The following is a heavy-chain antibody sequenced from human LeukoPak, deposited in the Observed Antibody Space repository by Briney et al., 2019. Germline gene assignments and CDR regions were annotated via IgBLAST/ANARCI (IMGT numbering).Heavy chain of an antibody. J-gene: IGHJ6*03. D-gene: IGHD5-12*01. CDR1: GFTFSSYS. CDR3: AKDTTGGYDEYYYYYLDV. V-gene: IGHV3-21*01. CDR2: ISSSSSYI. Sequence: GGSLRLSCAASGFTFSSYSMNWVRQAPGKGLEWVSSISSSSSYIYYADSVKGRFTISRDNAKNSLYLQMNSLRAEDTAVYYCAKDTTGGYDEYYYYYLDVWGKGTTVTVSS.